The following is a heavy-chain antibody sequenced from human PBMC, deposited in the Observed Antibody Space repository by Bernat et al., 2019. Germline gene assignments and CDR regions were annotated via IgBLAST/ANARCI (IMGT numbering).Heavy chain of an antibody. D-gene: IGHD3-16*01. CDR2: ITGSADTT. V-gene: IGHV3-23*01. J-gene: IGHJ4*02. CDR1: GFTFTDSG. Sequence: EVQLLESGGGLVQPGGSLRLSCEASGFTFTDSGMSWVRQAPGKGLEWVSTITGSADTTFYSDSVKGRFTMSRDNSKRTLYLQMNTLRAEDTATYYCANEGELGSNVYFDYWGQGALVAVSS. CDR3: ANEGELGSNVYFDY.